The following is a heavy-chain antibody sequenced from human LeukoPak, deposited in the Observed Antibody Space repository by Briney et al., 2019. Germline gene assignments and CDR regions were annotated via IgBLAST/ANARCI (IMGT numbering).Heavy chain of an antibody. Sequence: GRSLRLSCAAHGFTFTNYAMHWVRQAPGKGLEWVAVISYDGSNKYYADSVKGRFTISRDNSKNTLYLQMNSLRAEDTAVYSCAREVPYYDSSGYYDYWGQGTLVTVSS. CDR3: AREVPYYDSSGYYDY. CDR1: GFTFTNYA. CDR2: ISYDGSNK. J-gene: IGHJ4*02. V-gene: IGHV3-30-3*01. D-gene: IGHD3-22*01.